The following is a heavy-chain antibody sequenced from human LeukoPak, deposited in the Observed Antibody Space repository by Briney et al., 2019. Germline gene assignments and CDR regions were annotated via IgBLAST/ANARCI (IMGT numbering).Heavy chain of an antibody. J-gene: IGHJ4*02. D-gene: IGHD2-15*01. CDR1: GGSTSSSSYY. CDR3: ARVLRGGTYYFDY. V-gene: IGHV4-39*01. Sequence: PSETLSLTCTVSGGSTSSSSYYWGWIRQPPGKGLEWIGNIFYSGTTYYNPSLMSRVTISVDTSENQFSLKMRSVTAADTAVYYCARVLRGGTYYFDYWGQGTLVTVSS. CDR2: IFYSGTT.